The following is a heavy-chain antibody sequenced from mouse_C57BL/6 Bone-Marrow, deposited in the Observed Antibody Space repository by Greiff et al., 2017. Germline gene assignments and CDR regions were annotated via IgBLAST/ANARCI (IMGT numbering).Heavy chain of an antibody. D-gene: IGHD1-1*01. CDR1: GYTFTDYY. CDR3: ARDYYYGSSSWYFDV. CDR2: IFPGSGST. V-gene: IGHV1-75*01. Sequence: QVQLKESGPELVKPGASVKISCKASGYTFTDYYINWVKQRPGQGLEWIGWIFPGSGSTYYNEKFKGKATLTVDKSSSTAYMLLSSLTSEDSAVYFCARDYYYGSSSWYFDVWGTGTTVTVSS. J-gene: IGHJ1*03.